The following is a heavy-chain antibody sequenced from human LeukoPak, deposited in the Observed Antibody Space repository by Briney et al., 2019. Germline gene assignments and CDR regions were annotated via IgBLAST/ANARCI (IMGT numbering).Heavy chain of an antibody. CDR3: ARDRYYYDSSARYFDY. Sequence: SETLSLTCTVSGGSISSYYWSWIRQPAGKGLEWIGRIHTSGSTNYSPSLKSRVTMSVDTSKNQFCLKLSSVTAADTAVYYCARDRYYYDSSARYFDYWGQGTLVTVSS. V-gene: IGHV4-4*07. CDR2: IHTSGST. J-gene: IGHJ4*02. D-gene: IGHD3-22*01. CDR1: GGSISSYY.